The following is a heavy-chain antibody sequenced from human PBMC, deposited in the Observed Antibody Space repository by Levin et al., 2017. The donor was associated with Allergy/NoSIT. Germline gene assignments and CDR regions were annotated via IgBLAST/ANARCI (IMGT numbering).Heavy chain of an antibody. J-gene: IGHJ6*02. V-gene: IGHV3-30*18. D-gene: IGHD6-13*01. Sequence: SCAASGFTFSSYGMHWVRQAPGKGLEWVAVISYDGSNKYYADSVKGRFTISRDNSKNTLYLQMNSLRAEDTAVYYCAKDWRIAAAGTYYYYGMDVWGQGTTVTVSS. CDR2: ISYDGSNK. CDR1: GFTFSSYG. CDR3: AKDWRIAAAGTYYYYGMDV.